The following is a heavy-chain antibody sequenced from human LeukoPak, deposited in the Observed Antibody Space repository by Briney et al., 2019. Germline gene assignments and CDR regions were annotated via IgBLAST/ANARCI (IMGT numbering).Heavy chain of an antibody. CDR3: ARPYDTRGYFPDY. CDR2: ISRGSDHI. D-gene: IGHD3-22*01. Sequence: GGSLRLSCAASGFTFSSYAMNWVRQAPGKGLEWVSSISRGSDHIFYADSMKGRFTISRDNTKNSLYLQMNSLGAEDTAVYYCARPYDTRGYFPDYWGQGTLVTVSS. J-gene: IGHJ4*02. CDR1: GFTFSSYA. V-gene: IGHV3-21*01.